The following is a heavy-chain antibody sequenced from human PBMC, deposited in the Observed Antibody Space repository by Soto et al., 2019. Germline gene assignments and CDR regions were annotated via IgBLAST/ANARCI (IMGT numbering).Heavy chain of an antibody. CDR1: GYTFTNYA. CDR3: ARGYGDY. Sequence: QVQLVQSGAEAKKPGASVKVSCKTSGYTFTNYAIHWVRQAPGQRLEWMGWINAGNGNTKYSQNFQGRVTITRDTSASTAYMELSSLSSEDTAVYYCARGYGDYWGQGSLVTVSS. V-gene: IGHV1-3*01. J-gene: IGHJ4*02. CDR2: INAGNGNT. D-gene: IGHD6-25*01.